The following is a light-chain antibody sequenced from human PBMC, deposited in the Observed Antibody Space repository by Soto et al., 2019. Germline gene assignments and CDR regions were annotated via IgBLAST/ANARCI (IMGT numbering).Light chain of an antibody. CDR2: AAS. Sequence: EIVLTQSPGTLSLSPGERATLSCRASQSVSASYLAWYQQKPGQAPRLLIYAASSRATGIPDRFSGSGSGTDFTLTVSSLQSEDFAVYYCQQRSNWLTFGGGTKVDIK. J-gene: IGKJ4*01. CDR3: QQRSNWLT. CDR1: QSVSASY. V-gene: IGKV3D-20*02.